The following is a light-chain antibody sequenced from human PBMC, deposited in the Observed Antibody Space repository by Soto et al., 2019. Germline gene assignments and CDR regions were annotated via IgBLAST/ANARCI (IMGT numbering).Light chain of an antibody. Sequence: QAVVTQPPSVSGAPGQRVTISCTGSRSNIGAGYDVHWYQHLPGTAPKLLIYDNSNRPSGVPDRFSGSKSGTSASLAISGLQAEDEADYYCQSHDNSLSGPVFGGGTKLTVL. CDR1: RSNIGAGYD. J-gene: IGLJ2*01. V-gene: IGLV1-40*01. CDR2: DNS. CDR3: QSHDNSLSGPV.